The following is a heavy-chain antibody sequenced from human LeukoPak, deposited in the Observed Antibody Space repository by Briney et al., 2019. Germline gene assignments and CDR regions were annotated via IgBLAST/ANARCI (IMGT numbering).Heavy chain of an antibody. V-gene: IGHV4-4*07. Sequence: PSETLSLTCTVSGGSISSYYWSWIRQPAGKGLEWIGRIYTSGSTNYNPSLTSRVTISVDKSKNQFSLKLSSVTAADTAVYYCAREVYDSSAGHFDYWGQGTLVTVSS. D-gene: IGHD3-22*01. CDR1: GGSISSYY. CDR2: IYTSGST. J-gene: IGHJ4*02. CDR3: AREVYDSSAGHFDY.